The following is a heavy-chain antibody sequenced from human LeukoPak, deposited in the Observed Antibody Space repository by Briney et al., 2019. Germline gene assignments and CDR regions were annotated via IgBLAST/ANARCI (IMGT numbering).Heavy chain of an antibody. D-gene: IGHD3-9*01. CDR1: GFTFSNAW. Sequence: PGRSLRLSCAASGFTFSNAWMTSVRQAPGKGLEWVSCISSSGSNTYHADSVKGRFTISRDNAKNSLYLQMNSLRAEDTAVYYCARLRGNYDLFWGQGTLVTVSS. J-gene: IGHJ4*02. V-gene: IGHV3-48*04. CDR2: ISSSGSNT. CDR3: ARLRGNYDLF.